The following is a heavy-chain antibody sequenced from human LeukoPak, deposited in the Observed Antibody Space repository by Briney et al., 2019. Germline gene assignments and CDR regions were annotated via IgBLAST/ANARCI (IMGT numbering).Heavy chain of an antibody. D-gene: IGHD2-2*01. CDR2: INPNSGGT. J-gene: IGHJ5*02. CDR3: ARDNCSSTSCEGWSDP. V-gene: IGHV1-2*02. CDR1: GYSFTGDY. Sequence: ASVKVSCKASGYSFTGDYMQWGRRAPAQGGEGMGWINPNSGGTNYAQHLQGRVHMTRDTSIRPAYMDLSRLRSHHTAVDYCARDNCSSTSCEGWSDPWGQGTLVTVSS.